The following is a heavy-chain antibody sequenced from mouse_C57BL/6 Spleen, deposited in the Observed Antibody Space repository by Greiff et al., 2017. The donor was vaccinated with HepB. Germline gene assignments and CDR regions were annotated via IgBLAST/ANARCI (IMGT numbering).Heavy chain of an antibody. CDR2: INPNNGGT. V-gene: IGHV1-22*01. CDR3: APTGTSWYFDV. D-gene: IGHD4-1*01. Sequence: VQLQQSGPELVKPGASVKMSCKASGYTFTDYNMHWVKQSHGKSLEWIGYINPNNGGTSYNQKFKGKATLTVNKSSSTAYMELRSLTSEDSAVYYCAPTGTSWYFDVWGTGTTVTVSS. J-gene: IGHJ1*03. CDR1: GYTFTDYN.